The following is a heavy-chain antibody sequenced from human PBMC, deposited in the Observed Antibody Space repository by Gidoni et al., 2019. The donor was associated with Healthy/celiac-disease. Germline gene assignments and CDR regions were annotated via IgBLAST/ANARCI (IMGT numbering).Heavy chain of an antibody. Sequence: QVQLQQWGAGLLKPSETLSLNSAVSGGSFSGYYWSWTRPPPGKGLEWIGESNHSGSTNYNPSRKSRVTISVDTSKNQFSLKLSSVTAADTAVYYCARGPGVDYYDSSDSYYYYGMDVWGQGTTVTVSS. CDR1: GGSFSGYY. D-gene: IGHD3-22*01. CDR3: ARGPGVDYYDSSDSYYYYGMDV. J-gene: IGHJ6*02. V-gene: IGHV4-34*01. CDR2: SNHSGST.